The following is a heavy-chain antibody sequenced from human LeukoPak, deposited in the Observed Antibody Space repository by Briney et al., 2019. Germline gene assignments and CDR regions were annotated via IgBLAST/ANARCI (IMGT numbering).Heavy chain of an antibody. CDR3: AKPNSGSYYFWCFDY. CDR2: IIGSDGST. D-gene: IGHD1-26*01. J-gene: IGHJ4*02. CDR1: GFTFSSYA. V-gene: IGHV3-23*01. Sequence: PGGSLRLSCAASGFTFSSYAMSWVRQAPGKGLEWFPPIIGSDGSTYYADSVKGRFTISRDNSKNTLYLQMNSLRAEDTALYYCAKPNSGSYYFWCFDYWGQGTLVTVSS.